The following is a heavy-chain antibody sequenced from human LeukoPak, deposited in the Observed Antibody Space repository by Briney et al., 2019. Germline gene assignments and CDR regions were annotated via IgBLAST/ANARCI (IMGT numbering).Heavy chain of an antibody. V-gene: IGHV3-33*01. J-gene: IGHJ3*02. CDR1: GFTFSSYG. CDR2: IWYDGSNK. Sequence: PGGSLRLSCAASGFTFSSYGMHWVRQAPGKGLEWVAVIWYDGSNKYYADSVKGRFTISRDNSKNTLYLQMNGLRAEDTAVYYCARDDRQLALAADIWGQGTMVTVSS. CDR3: ARDDRQLALAADI. D-gene: IGHD6-6*01.